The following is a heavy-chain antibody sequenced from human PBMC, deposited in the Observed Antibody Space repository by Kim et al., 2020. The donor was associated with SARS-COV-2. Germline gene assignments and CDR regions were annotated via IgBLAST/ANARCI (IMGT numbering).Heavy chain of an antibody. CDR2: ISSSSSYI. CDR3: ARDRGRGDHTGAFDY. D-gene: IGHD3-10*01. Sequence: GGSLRLSCAASGFTFSSYSMNWVRQAPGKGLEWVSSISSSSSYIYYADSVKGRFTISRDNAKNSLYLQMNSLRAEDTAVYYCARDRGRGDHTGAFDYWGQGTLVTVSS. J-gene: IGHJ4*02. CDR1: GFTFSSYS. V-gene: IGHV3-21*01.